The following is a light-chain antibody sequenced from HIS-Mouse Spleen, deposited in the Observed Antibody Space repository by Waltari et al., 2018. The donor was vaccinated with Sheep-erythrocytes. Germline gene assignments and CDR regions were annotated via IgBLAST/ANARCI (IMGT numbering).Light chain of an antibody. J-gene: IGLJ3*02. CDR1: SSDVGSYNL. CDR2: EGS. Sequence: QSALTQPASVSGSPGQSITISCTGTSSDVGSYNLVSWYQQHPGKAPKLMIYEGSKRPSGVSNRVSGSKSGTSAYLAISGIRSEDEADYYCAAWDDSLSGPVFGGGTKLTVL. V-gene: IGLV2-14*02. CDR3: AAWDDSLSGPV.